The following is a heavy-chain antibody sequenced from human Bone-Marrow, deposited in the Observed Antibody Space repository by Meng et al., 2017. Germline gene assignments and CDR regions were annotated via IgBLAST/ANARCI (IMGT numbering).Heavy chain of an antibody. D-gene: IGHD2-2*01. CDR2: IIPIFGTA. V-gene: IGHV1-69*05. CDR3: ARGYFDIVVVPAAIGPTDYWYFNL. J-gene: IGHJ2*01. CDR1: GGTFSSYA. Sequence: SVKVSCKASGGTFSSYAISWVRQAPGQGLEWMGGIIPIFGTANYAQKFQGRVTITTDESTSTAYMELSSLRSEDTAVYYCARGYFDIVVVPAAIGPTDYWYFNLWARGPLAPSPQ.